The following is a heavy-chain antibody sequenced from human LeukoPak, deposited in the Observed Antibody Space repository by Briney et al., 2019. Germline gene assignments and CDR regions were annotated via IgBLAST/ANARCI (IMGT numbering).Heavy chain of an antibody. CDR1: EFTFSGHW. CDR3: TRDRSRAEDD. CDR2: INQGGSDK. J-gene: IGHJ4*02. Sequence: GGSLRLSCAASEFTFSGHWMSWVRQTPGMGLEWVANINQGGSDKYYVDSVKGRFTISRDNANNLLYLQTVSLAGEATAVYSCTRDRSRAEDDWGQGTLVTVSS. V-gene: IGHV3-7*01. D-gene: IGHD1-14*01.